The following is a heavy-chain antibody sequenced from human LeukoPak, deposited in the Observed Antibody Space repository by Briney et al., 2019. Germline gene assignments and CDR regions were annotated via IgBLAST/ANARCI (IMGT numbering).Heavy chain of an antibody. Sequence: SETLSLTCTVSGGSISDYYWNWIRQPPGKGLEWIGYIYYRGTTNYNPSLNSRVTISLDSSKNQFSLKLSSVTAADTAVYYCARGPPRTGRERYFDCWGQGTLVSVSS. CDR1: GGSISDYY. CDR2: IYYRGTT. J-gene: IGHJ4*02. CDR3: ARGPPRTGRERYFDC. D-gene: IGHD1-1*01. V-gene: IGHV4-59*01.